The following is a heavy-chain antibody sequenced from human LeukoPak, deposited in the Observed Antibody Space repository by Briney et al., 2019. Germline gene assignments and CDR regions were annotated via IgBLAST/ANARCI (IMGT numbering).Heavy chain of an antibody. CDR2: IYYSGSA. CDR3: ARHSYFVY. J-gene: IGHJ4*02. V-gene: IGHV4-39*01. CDR1: GVSISSSSYY. Sequence: SETLSLTCTVSGVSISSSSYYWGWIRQPPGKGLEWIGSIYYSGSAYYNPSLKSRVTISVDTSKNQFSLKLSSVTAADTAVYYCARHSYFVYWGQGTLVTVSS.